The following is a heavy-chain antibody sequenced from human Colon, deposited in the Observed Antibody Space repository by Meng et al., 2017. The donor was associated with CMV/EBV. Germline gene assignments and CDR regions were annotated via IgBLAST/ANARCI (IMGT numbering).Heavy chain of an antibody. CDR2: ISPTGSDN. CDR1: GFIFSDYY. Sequence: QGPLVQLGGGLVEAGGSLRLFCAASGFIFSDYYMTWIREAPGKGLEWVSYISPTGSDNNYADSVRGRFTISRDNAKKSLFLQMSSLTAEDTAVYYCVKGHTMINPWGQGTLVTVSS. V-gene: IGHV3-11*05. D-gene: IGHD3-16*01. CDR3: VKGHTMINP. J-gene: IGHJ5*02.